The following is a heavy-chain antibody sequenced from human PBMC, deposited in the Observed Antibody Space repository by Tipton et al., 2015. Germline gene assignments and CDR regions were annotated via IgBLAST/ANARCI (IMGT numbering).Heavy chain of an antibody. CDR2: IYPRDSDT. CDR1: GYSFTTYW. D-gene: IGHD3-22*01. CDR3: ARQSRKGYYDSSGYYCAPFAY. J-gene: IGHJ4*02. V-gene: IGHV5-51*01. Sequence: QSGPEVKAPGESLKISCKDSGYSFTTYWIGWVRQMPGKGLEWMGIIYPRDSDTRYSPSFQGQVTISADKSISTAYLQWSSLRASDTAMYYCARQSRKGYYDSSGYYCAPFAYWGQGPLVTVAS.